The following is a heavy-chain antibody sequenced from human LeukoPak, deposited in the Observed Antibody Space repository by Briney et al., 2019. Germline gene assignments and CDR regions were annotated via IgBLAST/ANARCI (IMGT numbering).Heavy chain of an antibody. V-gene: IGHV3-30-3*01. Sequence: PGRSLRLSCAASGFTFSGYAMHWVRQAPGKGLEWVAVISYDGSNKYYADSVKGRFTISRDNSKNTLYLQMNSLRAEDTAVYYCARVPKVGATTWNDYWGQGTLVTVSS. J-gene: IGHJ4*02. D-gene: IGHD1-26*01. CDR2: ISYDGSNK. CDR3: ARVPKVGATTWNDY. CDR1: GFTFSGYA.